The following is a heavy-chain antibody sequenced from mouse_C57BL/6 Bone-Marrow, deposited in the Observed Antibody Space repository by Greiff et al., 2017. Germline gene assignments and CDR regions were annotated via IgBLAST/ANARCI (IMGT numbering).Heavy chain of an antibody. CDR1: GYTFTDYY. Sequence: VQLQQSGPVLVKPGASVKMSCKASGYTFTDYYMNWVKQSHGKSLEWIGVINPYNGGTSSNQKFKGKATLTVDKSSSTAYMELNSPTSECSAVYYGAREGTYDYDGFAYWGQGTLVTVSA. J-gene: IGHJ3*01. CDR2: INPYNGGT. D-gene: IGHD2-4*01. V-gene: IGHV1-19*01. CDR3: AREGTYDYDGFAY.